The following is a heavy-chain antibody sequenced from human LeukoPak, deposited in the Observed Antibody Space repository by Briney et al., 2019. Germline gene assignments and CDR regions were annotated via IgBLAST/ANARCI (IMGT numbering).Heavy chain of an antibody. V-gene: IGHV1-46*01. CDR2: INPSGGST. D-gene: IGHD7-27*01. J-gene: IGHJ6*02. CDR3: ARVRPDHHGMLNWGWDYYGMDV. CDR1: GYTFTSYY. Sequence: ASVKVSCKASGYTFTSYYMHWVRQAPGQGLEWMGIINPSGGSTSYAQKFQGRVTMTRDTSTSTVYMELSSLRSEDTAVYYCARVRPDHHGMLNWGWDYYGMDVWGQGTTVTVSS.